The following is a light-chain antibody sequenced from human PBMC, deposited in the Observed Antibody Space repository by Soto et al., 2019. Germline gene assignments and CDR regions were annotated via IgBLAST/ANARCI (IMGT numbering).Light chain of an antibody. CDR3: QQYGSSSWT. V-gene: IGKV3-20*01. CDR1: QSVSTN. Sequence: VVTQSPDTLSVSPGERVTLSYRASQSVSTNLAWYQQKPGQAPRLLIYGASSRATGIPDRFSGSGSGTDFTLTISRLEPEDFAVYYCQQYGSSSWTFGQGTKVDIK. CDR2: GAS. J-gene: IGKJ1*01.